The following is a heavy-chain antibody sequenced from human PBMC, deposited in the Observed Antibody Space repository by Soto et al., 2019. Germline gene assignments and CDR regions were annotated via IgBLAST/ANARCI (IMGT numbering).Heavy chain of an antibody. CDR1: GFTFSSYA. CDR3: AKGVVAAPGAFDI. CDR2: ISGSGGST. V-gene: IGHV3-23*01. J-gene: IGHJ3*02. Sequence: EVQLLESGGGLVQPGGSLRLSCAASGFTFSSYAMSWVRQAPGKGLEWVSAISGSGGSTYYADSVKGRFTISRDNSKNTLYLQMNSPRAEDTAVYYCAKGVVAAPGAFDIWGQGTMVTVSS. D-gene: IGHD2-15*01.